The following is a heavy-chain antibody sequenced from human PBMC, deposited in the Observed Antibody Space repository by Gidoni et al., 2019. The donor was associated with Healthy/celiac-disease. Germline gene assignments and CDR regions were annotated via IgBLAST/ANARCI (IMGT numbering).Heavy chain of an antibody. D-gene: IGHD3-10*01. J-gene: IGHJ4*02. V-gene: IGHV3-49*05. CDR1: GFTFGDYA. CDR3: TRGYGSGSYYTGFDY. Sequence: EVQLVESGGGLVKPGRSLRLSCTASGFTFGDYAMSWFRQAPGKGLEWVGFIRSKAYGGTTEYAASVKGRFTISRDDSKSIAYLQMNSLKTEDTAVYYCTRGYGSGSYYTGFDYWGQGTLVTVSS. CDR2: IRSKAYGGTT.